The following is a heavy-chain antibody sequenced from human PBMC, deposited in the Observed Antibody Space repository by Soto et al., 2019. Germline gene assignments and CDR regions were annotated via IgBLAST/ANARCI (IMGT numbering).Heavy chain of an antibody. CDR1: GYTFSNYG. Sequence: QVQLVQSGGEVKQPGASVKVSCKTSGYTFSNYGISWVRQAPGQGLEWVGWISGYNGNTKHAQNVQGRVTLTTDTSTSTAYMELRSLTSDDTAVYYCARDRDTSGWYRSNYWGQGTPVTVSS. CDR2: ISGYNGNT. D-gene: IGHD6-19*01. CDR3: ARDRDTSGWYRSNY. J-gene: IGHJ4*02. V-gene: IGHV1-18*01.